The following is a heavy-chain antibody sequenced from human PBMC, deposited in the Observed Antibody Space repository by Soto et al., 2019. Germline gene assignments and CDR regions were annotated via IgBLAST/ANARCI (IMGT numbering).Heavy chain of an antibody. Sequence: SETLSLTYTVSGGSVSSGSYYWSWIRQPPGKGLEWIGYIYYSGSTNYNPSLKSRVTISVDTSQNQFSLRLSSVTAADTAVYYCARGYCSGGSCYSRTFDIWCQGTMVTVSS. CDR1: GGSVSSGSYY. D-gene: IGHD2-15*01. CDR2: IYYSGST. J-gene: IGHJ3*02. V-gene: IGHV4-61*01. CDR3: ARGYCSGGSCYSRTFDI.